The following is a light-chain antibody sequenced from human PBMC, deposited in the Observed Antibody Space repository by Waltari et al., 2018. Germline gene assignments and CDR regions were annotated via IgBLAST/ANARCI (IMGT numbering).Light chain of an antibody. V-gene: IGKV3-15*01. J-gene: IGKJ2*01. Sequence: EIVMTQSPATLSVSPGERATLSCRASQSVSSKLAWYQQKPGQAPRLLIYGASTRATGIPARFSGSGSGTESTLTISSLQSEDFAVYYCQQYNNWPWYTFGQGTKLDIK. CDR1: QSVSSK. CDR3: QQYNNWPWYT. CDR2: GAS.